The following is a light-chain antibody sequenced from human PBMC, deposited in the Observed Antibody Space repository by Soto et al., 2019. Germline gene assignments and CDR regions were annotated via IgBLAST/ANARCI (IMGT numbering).Light chain of an antibody. CDR1: QSVSNY. CDR3: QQRSNWPPLT. CDR2: DAS. V-gene: IGKV3-11*01. Sequence: EIVMTQSPATLSVSPGGRATLACRASQSVSNYLAWYQQKPGQAPRLLIYDASTRATGIPARFSGSGSGTDFTLTISSLEPEDFAVYYCQQRSNWPPLTFGGGTKVDIK. J-gene: IGKJ4*01.